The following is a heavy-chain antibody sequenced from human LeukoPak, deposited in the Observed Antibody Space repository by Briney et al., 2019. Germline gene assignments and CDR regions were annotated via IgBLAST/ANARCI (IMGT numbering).Heavy chain of an antibody. CDR2: VYYSGST. V-gene: IGHV4-39*07. Sequence: SETLSLTCTVSGGSISSSNYYWGWIRQPPGKGLEWIGSVYYSGSTYYNPSLKSRVTISVDTSKNQFSLKLSALTAADTAVYFWAREGGGGGGAKIPVFDPWGQGPLVTVSS. D-gene: IGHD1-26*01. J-gene: IGHJ5*02. CDR3: AREGGGGGGAKIPVFDP. CDR1: GGSISSSNYY.